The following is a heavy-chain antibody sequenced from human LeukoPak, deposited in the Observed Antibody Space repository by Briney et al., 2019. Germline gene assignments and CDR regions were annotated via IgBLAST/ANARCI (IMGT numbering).Heavy chain of an antibody. V-gene: IGHV3-23*01. CDR2: ISGSGGSI. Sequence: GGSLRLSCAASGFTFSSYAMSWVRQAPGKGLEWVSAISGSGGSIYYADSVKGRFTISRDNSKNTLYLQMNSLRAEDTAVYYCASHITMVRGVIIPHNWFDPWGQGTLVTVSS. CDR1: GFTFSSYA. J-gene: IGHJ5*02. CDR3: ASHITMVRGVIIPHNWFDP. D-gene: IGHD3-10*01.